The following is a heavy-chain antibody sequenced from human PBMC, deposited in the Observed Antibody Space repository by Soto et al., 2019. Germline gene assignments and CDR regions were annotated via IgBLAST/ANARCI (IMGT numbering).Heavy chain of an antibody. D-gene: IGHD6-6*01. CDR1: GESINSGGYY. Sequence: QVQLQESGPGLVKPSQTLSLTCSVSGESINSGGYYWSWIRHHPGKGLEWIGYIYDSESAYYNPSLKSRVTMSMDTSKNHFAMRLSSVTAADTAVYYCARASSSSSAADYWGQGTQVTVSS. CDR2: IYDSESA. CDR3: ARASSSSSAADY. V-gene: IGHV4-31*03. J-gene: IGHJ4*02.